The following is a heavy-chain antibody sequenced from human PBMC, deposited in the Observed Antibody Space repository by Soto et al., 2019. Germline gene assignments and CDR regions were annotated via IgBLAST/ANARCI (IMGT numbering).Heavy chain of an antibody. J-gene: IGHJ4*02. CDR1: GGSFSGYY. Sequence: SETLSLTCAVYGGSFSGYYWSWIRQPPGKGLEWIGEINHSGGTNYNPSLKSRVTISVDTSKNHFSLKLSSVTAADTAVYYCARGGRYCSSTSCDTQFDYWGQGTLVTVSS. CDR3: ARGGRYCSSTSCDTQFDY. D-gene: IGHD2-2*02. CDR2: INHSGGT. V-gene: IGHV4-34*01.